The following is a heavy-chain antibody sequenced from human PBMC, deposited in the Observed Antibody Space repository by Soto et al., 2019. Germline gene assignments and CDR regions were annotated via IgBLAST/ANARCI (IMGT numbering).Heavy chain of an antibody. J-gene: IGHJ4*02. Sequence: RGESLKISCKGSGYSFTSYWISWVRQMPGKGLEWMGRIDPSDSYTNYSPSFQGHVTISADKSISTAYLQWSSLKASDTAMYYCARPARYCSSTSCLYYFDYWGQGTLVTVSS. CDR2: IDPSDSYT. CDR1: GYSFTSYW. CDR3: ARPARYCSSTSCLYYFDY. D-gene: IGHD2-2*01. V-gene: IGHV5-10-1*01.